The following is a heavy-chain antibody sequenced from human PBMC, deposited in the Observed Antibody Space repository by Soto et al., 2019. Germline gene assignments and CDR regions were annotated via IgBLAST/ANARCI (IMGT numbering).Heavy chain of an antibody. J-gene: IGHJ5*02. Sequence: PSETLSLTCAVSGASVRSYHWSWSRQAAGKGLEWIGRVQMSGTANYNPSLKTRVTMSLDTSKNEASLRMTSVTAADTAVYFCAKDRSTMRWFDPWGQGILVTVSS. CDR3: AKDRSTMRWFDP. CDR1: GASVRSYH. D-gene: IGHD1-1*01. CDR2: VQMSGTA. V-gene: IGHV4-4*07.